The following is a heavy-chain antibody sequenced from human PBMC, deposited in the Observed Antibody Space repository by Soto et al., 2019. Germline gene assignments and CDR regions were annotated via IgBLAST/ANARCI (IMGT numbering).Heavy chain of an antibody. CDR2: IYYSGNT. D-gene: IGHD3-22*01. CDR3: ARRGSYYDSSGYYNWFDP. J-gene: IGHJ5*02. CDR1: GGSISSSSYY. Sequence: SETLSLTCTVSGGSISSSSYYWGWIRQPPGKGLEWIGSIYYSGNTYYNPSLKSRVTISVDTSKNQFSLKLSSVTAADTAVYYCARRGSYYDSSGYYNWFDPWGQGTLVTVSS. V-gene: IGHV4-39*01.